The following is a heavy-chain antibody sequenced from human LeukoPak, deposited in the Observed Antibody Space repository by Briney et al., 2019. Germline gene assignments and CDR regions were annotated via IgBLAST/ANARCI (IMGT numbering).Heavy chain of an antibody. CDR2: ISLTGLT. J-gene: IGHJ4*02. D-gene: IGHD2-8*01. V-gene: IGHV4-59*12. CDR1: GGSISSYY. CDR3: SRENGAFSPFGY. Sequence: PSETLSLTCTVSGGSISSYYWSWIRQPPGKGLEWIGEISLTGLTHYNPSLESRVTVSLDKSKNQLSLNLTSVTAADTAVYYCSRENGAFSPFGYWGQGTLVTVLS.